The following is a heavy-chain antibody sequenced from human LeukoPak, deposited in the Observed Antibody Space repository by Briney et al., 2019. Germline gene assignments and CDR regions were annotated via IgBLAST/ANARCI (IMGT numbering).Heavy chain of an antibody. CDR1: GFTFSKCW. CDR3: ATKQWLAPPPDS. D-gene: IGHD6-19*01. CDR2: INTDGTVT. V-gene: IGHV3-74*03. Sequence: SGGSLRLSCAEPGFTFSKCWILWVRHAPGKGLGSVSRINTDGTVTTYADSVKGRFTVSRDNADNTMFLQMNSVRDEDTAVYYCATKQWLAPPPDSWGQGTPVTLSS. J-gene: IGHJ4*02.